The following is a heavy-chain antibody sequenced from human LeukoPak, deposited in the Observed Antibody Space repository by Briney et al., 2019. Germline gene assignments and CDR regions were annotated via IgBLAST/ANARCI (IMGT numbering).Heavy chain of an antibody. CDR1: GYTFTGYY. J-gene: IGHJ6*02. CDR2: INPNSGGT. V-gene: IGHV1-2*04. D-gene: IGHD6-13*01. CDR3: ARAPRDSSSWSGYYYYGMDV. Sequence: ASVKVSCKASGYTFTGYYMHWVRQAPGQGLEWMGWINPNSGGTNYAQKFQGWVTMTRDTSISTAYMELSSLRSEDTAVYYCARAPRDSSSWSGYYYYGMDVWGQGTTVTVSS.